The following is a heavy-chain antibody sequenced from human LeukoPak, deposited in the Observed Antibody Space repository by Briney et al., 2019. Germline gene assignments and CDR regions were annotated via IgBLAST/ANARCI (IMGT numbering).Heavy chain of an antibody. CDR2: IYPGDSDT. CDR1: GYSITSYW. V-gene: IGHV5-51*01. J-gene: IGHJ4*02. CDR3: ASTTVTAREKYYFEY. Sequence: GESLKISCKGSGYSITSYWIGWVRQMPGKGLEWMGIIYPGDSDTRYSPSLQGQVTISADKSISAAYLQWSSLKASDTAMYYCASTTVTAREKYYFEYWGQGTLVTVSS. D-gene: IGHD4-17*01.